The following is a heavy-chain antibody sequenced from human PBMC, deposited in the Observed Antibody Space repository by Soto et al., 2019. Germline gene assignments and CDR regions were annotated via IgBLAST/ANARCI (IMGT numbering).Heavy chain of an antibody. J-gene: IGHJ4*02. Sequence: GGSLRLSCEASGFTLRNYAMTWVRQAPGKGLEWVSLISANDVGTYYAESVKTRFTISTDQSRNTVYLQMDSLRADDTAIYYCAKAKNDYNWDNRPPFDYWGQGTLVPGS. V-gene: IGHV3-23*01. CDR2: ISANDVGT. CDR1: GFTLRNYA. CDR3: AKAKNDYNWDNRPPFDY. D-gene: IGHD1-20*01.